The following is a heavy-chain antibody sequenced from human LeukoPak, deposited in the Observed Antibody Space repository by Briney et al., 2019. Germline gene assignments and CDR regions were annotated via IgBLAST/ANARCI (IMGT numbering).Heavy chain of an antibody. D-gene: IGHD2-15*01. CDR3: ARDFCSGGSCYWRFDY. V-gene: IGHV6-1*01. CDR2: TYYRSKWNN. Sequence: SQTLSLTCAISGDTVSRNSAAWNWIRQSPSRGLEWLGRTYYRSKWNNDYAVSVKSRITINPDTSKNQFSLQLNSVTPEDTAVYYCARDFCSGGSCYWRFDYWGDGTLVTVSS. CDR1: GDTVSRNSAA. J-gene: IGHJ4*01.